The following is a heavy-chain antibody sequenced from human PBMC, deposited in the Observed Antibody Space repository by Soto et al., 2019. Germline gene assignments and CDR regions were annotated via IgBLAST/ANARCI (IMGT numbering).Heavy chain of an antibody. Sequence: PSETLSLTCAVSGGAISSTNWWSWVRQPPGKGLEWIGEIDHTGNINHNPSLKSRVIITVDKSKNQFFLNLTSVTAADTALYYRARDKVKSGKDKYSQGRFWGQGILVTVSS. V-gene: IGHV4-4*02. CDR1: GGAISSTNW. CDR3: ARDKVKSGKDKYSQGRF. CDR2: IDHTGNI. J-gene: IGHJ4*02. D-gene: IGHD5-18*01.